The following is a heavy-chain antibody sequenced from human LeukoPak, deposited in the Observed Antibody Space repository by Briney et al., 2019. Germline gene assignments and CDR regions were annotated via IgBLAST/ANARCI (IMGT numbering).Heavy chain of an antibody. CDR1: GFTVSSNY. D-gene: IGHD3-16*01. CDR2: IYTGGST. CDR3: GRDRVGLSFGEFDY. V-gene: IGHV3-66*01. Sequence: GGSLRLSCAASGFTVSSNYMSWVRQAPGKGLEWVSIIYTGGSTYYADSVKGRLTISRDNSKNTLYLQMSSLRADDKAVYYYGRDRVGLSFGEFDYWGQGTLVTVSS. J-gene: IGHJ4*02.